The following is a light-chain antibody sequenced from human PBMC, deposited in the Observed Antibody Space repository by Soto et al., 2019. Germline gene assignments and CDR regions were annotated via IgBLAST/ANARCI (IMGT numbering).Light chain of an antibody. Sequence: QSVLTQPPSASGTPGQRVTISCSGSSSNIGSNTVNWYQQLPGTAPKLLIYRNDQRPSGVPDRFSGSKSGTSASLAISGLQSEDEADYCCATWDDSLNGWVFGGGTQLTVL. J-gene: IGLJ3*02. CDR3: ATWDDSLNGWV. CDR2: RND. V-gene: IGLV1-44*01. CDR1: SSNIGSNT.